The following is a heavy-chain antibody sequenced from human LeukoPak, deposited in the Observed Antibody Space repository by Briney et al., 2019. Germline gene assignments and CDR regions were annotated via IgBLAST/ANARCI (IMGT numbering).Heavy chain of an antibody. CDR2: INLNSGGT. J-gene: IGHJ4*02. D-gene: IGHD6-6*01. CDR1: GYTFTGYY. V-gene: IGHV1-2*06. Sequence: ASVKVSCKASGYTFTGYYMHWVRQAPGQGLEWMGRINLNSGGTNYAQKFQGRVTMTRDTSISTAYMELSRLRSDDTAVYYCAREPRIAARPLDYWGQGTLVTVSS. CDR3: AREPRIAARPLDY.